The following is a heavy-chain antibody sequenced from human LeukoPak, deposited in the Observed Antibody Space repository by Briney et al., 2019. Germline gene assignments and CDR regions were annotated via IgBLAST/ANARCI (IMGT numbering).Heavy chain of an antibody. D-gene: IGHD1-26*01. J-gene: IGHJ4*02. V-gene: IGHV1-2*02. Sequence: ASVKVSCKASGYTFTGYYMHWVRQAPGRGLEWMGWINPNSGGTNYAQKFQGRVTMTRDTSISTAYMELSRLRSDDTAVYYCARDLEWELSHFDYWGQGTLVTVSS. CDR2: INPNSGGT. CDR3: ARDLEWELSHFDY. CDR1: GYTFTGYY.